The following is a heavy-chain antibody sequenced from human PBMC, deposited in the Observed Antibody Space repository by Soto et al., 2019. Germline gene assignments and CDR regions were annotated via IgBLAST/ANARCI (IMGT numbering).Heavy chain of an antibody. CDR2: IRKKTNSYTT. J-gene: IGHJ4*02. Sequence: GGSLRLSCVASGLTFSDRYMDWVRQAPGKGLEWVGRIRKKTNSYTTEYAASVKGRFIISRDDSTNSLYLQMSSLKTEDTAVYYCTTVTTVDYYFDYWGKGTLVTVSS. V-gene: IGHV3-72*01. CDR1: GLTFSDRY. D-gene: IGHD4-17*01. CDR3: TTVTTVDYYFDY.